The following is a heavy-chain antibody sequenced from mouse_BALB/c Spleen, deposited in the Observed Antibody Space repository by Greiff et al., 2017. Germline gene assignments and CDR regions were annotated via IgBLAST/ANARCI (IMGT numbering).Heavy chain of an antibody. CDR3: ARARDGFTPYFDV. CDR1: GYSITSGYS. J-gene: IGHJ1*01. CDR2: ISYDGSN. Sequence: ESGPGLVKPSQSLSLTCSVTGYSITSGYSWNWIRQFPGNKLEWMGYISYDGSNNYNPSLKNRISITRDTSKNQFFLKLNSVTTEDTATYYCARARDGFTPYFDVWGAGTTVTVSS. D-gene: IGHD1-1*01. V-gene: IGHV3-6*02.